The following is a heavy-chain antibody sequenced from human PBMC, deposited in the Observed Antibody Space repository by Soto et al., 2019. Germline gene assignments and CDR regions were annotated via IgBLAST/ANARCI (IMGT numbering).Heavy chain of an antibody. V-gene: IGHV4-39*01. D-gene: IGHD6-19*01. Sequence: SETLSLTCDVSVGSIDNSHSFLGWVRHPPGRGLEFLGSVYYSWCTYYNPSLKSRVTVSFDTSKNQVSLRVRSVTAADTAVYYCQRLPRIAVAGKLGGLYYYYYGMERWGKGTTVTVSS. CDR1: VGSIDNSHSF. CDR2: VYYSWCT. J-gene: IGHJ6*04. CDR3: QRLPRIAVAGKLGGLYYYYYGMER.